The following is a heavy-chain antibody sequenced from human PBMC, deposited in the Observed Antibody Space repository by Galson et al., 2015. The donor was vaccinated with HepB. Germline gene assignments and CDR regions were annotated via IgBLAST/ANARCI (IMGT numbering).Heavy chain of an antibody. CDR2: ISGSSSPI. CDR3: VRVRDSYDYVFDC. Sequence: SLRLSCAASGFTFSTYSMSWVRQAPGKGLEWISYISGSSSPIYYADSVKGRFTISRDNAKNSLYLQMNSLRAEDTAVYYCVRVRDSYDYVFDCWGQGTLVAVSS. J-gene: IGHJ4*02. CDR1: GFTFSTYS. D-gene: IGHD5-18*01. V-gene: IGHV3-48*01.